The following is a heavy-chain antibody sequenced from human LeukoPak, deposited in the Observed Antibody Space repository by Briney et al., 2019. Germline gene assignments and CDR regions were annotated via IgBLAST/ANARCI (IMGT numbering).Heavy chain of an antibody. CDR1: GGSFSGYY. D-gene: IGHD6-19*01. CDR2: INHSGST. CDR3: ARGIGYSSGWYGNWFDP. J-gene: IGHJ5*02. V-gene: IGHV4-34*01. Sequence: SETLSLTCAVYGGSFSGYYWSWIRQPPGKGLEWIGEINHSGSTNYNPSLMSRVTISVDTSKNQFSLKLSSVTAADTAVYYCARGIGYSSGWYGNWFDPWGQGTLVTVSS.